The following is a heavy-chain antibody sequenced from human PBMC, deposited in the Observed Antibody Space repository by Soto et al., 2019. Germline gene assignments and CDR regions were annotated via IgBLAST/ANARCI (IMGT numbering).Heavy chain of an antibody. CDR2: TYHDGST. CDR1: GDSVASSDW. CDR3: ARSSAYDRAHDC. V-gene: IGHV4-4*02. J-gene: IGHJ4*02. Sequence: QVQLQESGPGLVRPSGTLSLSCAVSGDSVASSDWWSWVRQSPGKGLEWIGETYHDGSTNYNPPLKSRGAIPIDKSKNQFSLNLNSVTAADTAVYYCARSSAYDRAHDCWGRGTLVTVSS. D-gene: IGHD3-22*01.